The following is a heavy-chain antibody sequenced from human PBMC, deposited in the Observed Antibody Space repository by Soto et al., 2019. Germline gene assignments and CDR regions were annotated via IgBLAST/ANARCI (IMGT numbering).Heavy chain of an antibody. D-gene: IGHD3-3*01. Sequence: QVQLVESGGGVVQPGRSLRLSCAASGFTFSSYGMHWVRQAPGKGLEWVAVISYDGSNKYYADSVKGRFTVSRDNSENALYLQMNSLRAEDTAVYYCAKPYDFWSGYYVYWGQGTLVTVSS. J-gene: IGHJ4*02. CDR1: GFTFSSYG. CDR2: ISYDGSNK. CDR3: AKPYDFWSGYYVY. V-gene: IGHV3-30*18.